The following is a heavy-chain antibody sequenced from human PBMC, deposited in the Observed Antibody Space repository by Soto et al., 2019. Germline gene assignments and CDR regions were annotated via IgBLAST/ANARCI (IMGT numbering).Heavy chain of an antibody. CDR2: ICWDDDK. V-gene: IGHV2-70*01. D-gene: IGHD6-19*01. Sequence: SGPPLVNPTQTLTLTCTFSAFPLASSGMCVSCIRHPPGDALEWLAFICWDDDKYYSTSLQTRLTISKDTSKNQVVLTMTNVDPVDTATYYCARTRGWYPEHYFDSWGQGTLVTVAS. CDR3: ARTRGWYPEHYFDS. CDR1: AFPLASSGMC. J-gene: IGHJ4*02.